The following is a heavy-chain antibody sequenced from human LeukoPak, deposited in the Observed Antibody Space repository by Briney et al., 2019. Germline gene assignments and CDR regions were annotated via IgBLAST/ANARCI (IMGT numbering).Heavy chain of an antibody. CDR2: ISYGGSNQ. CDR1: GFSFSSFA. D-gene: IGHD6-19*01. Sequence: AGGSLRLSCAASGFSFSSFAMHWVRQAPGKGLEWVADISYGGSNQYYADSVKSRFTISRDNSKNTLYLQLNSLSPDDTAVFYCAKERYGSGWAAGDYWGQGTLVTVFS. J-gene: IGHJ4*02. CDR3: AKERYGSGWAAGDY. V-gene: IGHV3-30*18.